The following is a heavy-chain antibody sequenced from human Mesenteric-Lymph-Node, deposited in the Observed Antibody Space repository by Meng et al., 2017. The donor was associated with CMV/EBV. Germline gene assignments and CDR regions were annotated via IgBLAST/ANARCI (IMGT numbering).Heavy chain of an antibody. CDR3: ARGLSTVGIAGSWCDP. D-gene: IGHD4-23*01. Sequence: GGSLRLSCAASSFSISSSYMNWVRQAPGKGLECVANINPDGSVKHYVDSVKGRFSVSRDNAKNSVYLQMNSLRAEDMAVYYCARGLSTVGIAGSWCDPWGQGTLVTVSS. CDR1: SFSISSSY. CDR2: INPDGSVK. V-gene: IGHV3-7*01. J-gene: IGHJ5*02.